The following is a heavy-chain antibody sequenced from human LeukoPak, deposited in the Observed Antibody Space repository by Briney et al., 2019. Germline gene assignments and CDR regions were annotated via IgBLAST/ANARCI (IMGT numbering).Heavy chain of an antibody. CDR1: GGSFSGYY. Sequence: SETLSLTCAVYGGSFSGYYWSWIRQPPGKGLEWIGEINHSGSTNYNPSLKSRVTISVDTSKNQFSLKLSSVTAADTAVYYCARGNGITIFGVVITPFGYWGQGTLVTVSS. D-gene: IGHD3-3*01. CDR2: INHSGST. CDR3: ARGNGITIFGVVITPFGY. V-gene: IGHV4-34*01. J-gene: IGHJ4*02.